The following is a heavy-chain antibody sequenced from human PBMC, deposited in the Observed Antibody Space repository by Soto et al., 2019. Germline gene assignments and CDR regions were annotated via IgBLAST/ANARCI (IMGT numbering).Heavy chain of an antibody. J-gene: IGHJ6*02. Sequence: PGGSLRLSCAASGFTFSDYYMSWIRQAPGKGLEWVSYISSSGSTIYYADSVKGRFTISRDNAKNSLYLQMNSLRAEDTAVYYCARDLAAAGVYYYYGMDVWGQGTTVTVSS. V-gene: IGHV3-11*04. CDR3: ARDLAAAGVYYYYGMDV. CDR1: GFTFSDYY. D-gene: IGHD6-13*01. CDR2: ISSSGSTI.